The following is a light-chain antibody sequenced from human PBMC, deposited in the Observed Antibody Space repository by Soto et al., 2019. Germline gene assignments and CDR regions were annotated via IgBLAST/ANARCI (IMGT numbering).Light chain of an antibody. CDR2: GAS. J-gene: IGKJ2*01. CDR1: QSVSDNY. CDR3: QHHGNSAYT. V-gene: IGKV3-20*01. Sequence: EIVLTQSPGTLSLSPGERATLSCRASQSVSDNYLAWYQQKPGQAPRLLIRGASTRATGIPDRFSGSGSGTDFTLTISRLEPEDFAVYYCQHHGNSAYTFGQGTKVDIK.